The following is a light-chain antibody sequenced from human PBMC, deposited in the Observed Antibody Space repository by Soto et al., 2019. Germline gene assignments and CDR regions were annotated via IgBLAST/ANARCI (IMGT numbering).Light chain of an antibody. J-gene: IGKJ5*01. Sequence: EIVLTQSPATLSLSPGERATLSCRASQSVSSYLAWYQQKPGQAPRLLIYDAYNRATGIPARFSGSGSGTDFNLTISSLEPEDFAVYYCQQRSNWPPITFGQGTRLEIK. CDR3: QQRSNWPPIT. CDR2: DAY. CDR1: QSVSSY. V-gene: IGKV3-11*01.